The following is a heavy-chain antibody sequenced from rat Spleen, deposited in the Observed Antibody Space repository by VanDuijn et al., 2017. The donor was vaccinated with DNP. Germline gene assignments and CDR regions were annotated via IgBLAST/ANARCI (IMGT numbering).Heavy chain of an antibody. CDR1: GFTFSDYG. CDR3: AGRPPPTRGPFDY. D-gene: IGHD1-4*01. V-gene: IGHV5-29*01. CDR2: ISYDGSSI. Sequence: EVQLVESGGGLVQPGRSLKLSCAASGFTFSDYGMAWVRQAPAKGLEWVAIISYDGSSIYYRDSVRGRFTISRDNAKSALYLQMDSLRSEDTAIYYCAGRPPPTRGPFDYWGQGAMVTVSS. J-gene: IGHJ2*01.